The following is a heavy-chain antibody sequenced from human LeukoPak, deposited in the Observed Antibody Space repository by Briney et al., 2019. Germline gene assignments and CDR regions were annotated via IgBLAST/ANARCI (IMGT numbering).Heavy chain of an antibody. Sequence: PSETLSLTCTVSGGSISSYYWSWIRQPPGKGLEWIGYIYYSGSTNYNPSLKSRVTISVDTSKNQFSLKLSSVTAADTAVYYCAALDRGYFDYWGQGTLVTVSS. J-gene: IGHJ4*02. V-gene: IGHV4-59*01. CDR1: GGSISSYY. D-gene: IGHD1-14*01. CDR2: IYYSGST. CDR3: AALDRGYFDY.